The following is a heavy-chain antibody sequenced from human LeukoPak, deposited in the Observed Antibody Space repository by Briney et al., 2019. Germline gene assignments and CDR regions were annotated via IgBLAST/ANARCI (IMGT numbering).Heavy chain of an antibody. CDR2: INHSGST. CDR3: ARVLTTVTTHFDY. D-gene: IGHD4-17*01. J-gene: IGHJ4*02. CDR1: GGSISSGAYY. Sequence: SQTLSLTCTVSGGSISSGAYYWSWIRQPPGKGLEWIGEINHSGSTNYNPSLKSRVTISVDTSKNQFSLKLSSVTAADTAVYYCARVLTTVTTHFDYWGQGTLVTVSS. V-gene: IGHV4-30-2*01.